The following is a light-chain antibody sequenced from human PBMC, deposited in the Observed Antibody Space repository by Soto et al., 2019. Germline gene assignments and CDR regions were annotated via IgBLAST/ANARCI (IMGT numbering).Light chain of an antibody. CDR1: QSVSSY. V-gene: IGKV3-11*01. Sequence: IGLTQSPATVTLSPWERATLSCRASQSVSSYLAWYQQKPGQAPRLLIYDASTRATGIPARFSGSGSGTDFTLTISSLQAEDFAVYYCQQRSNWPPAFGQGTRLEIK. J-gene: IGKJ5*01. CDR2: DAS. CDR3: QQRSNWPPA.